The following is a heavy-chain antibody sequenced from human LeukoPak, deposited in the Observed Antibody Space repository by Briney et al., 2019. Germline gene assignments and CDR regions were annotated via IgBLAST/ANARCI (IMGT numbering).Heavy chain of an antibody. Sequence: SETLSLTCTVSGGSISSSSYYWGWIRQPPGKGLEWIGEINHSGSTNYNPSLKSRVTISVDTSKNQFSLKLSSVTAADTAVYYCARLRLQWLVARYFDYWGQGTLVTVSS. CDR1: GGSISSSSYY. V-gene: IGHV4-39*07. CDR3: ARLRLQWLVARYFDY. CDR2: INHSGST. J-gene: IGHJ4*02. D-gene: IGHD6-19*01.